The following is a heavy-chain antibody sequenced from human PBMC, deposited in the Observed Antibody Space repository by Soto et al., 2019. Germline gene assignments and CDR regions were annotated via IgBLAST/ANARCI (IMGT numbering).Heavy chain of an antibody. CDR2: ISGSGGST. J-gene: IGHJ4*02. V-gene: IGHV3-23*01. CDR1: GFTFSSYA. Sequence: GGSLRLSCAASGFTFSSYAMSWVRQAPGKGLEWVSAISGSGGSTYYADSVKGRFTISRDNSKNTLYLQMNSLRAEDTAVYYCAKAPTYYYDSSGYFFDYWGQVTLVTVSS. D-gene: IGHD3-22*01. CDR3: AKAPTYYYDSSGYFFDY.